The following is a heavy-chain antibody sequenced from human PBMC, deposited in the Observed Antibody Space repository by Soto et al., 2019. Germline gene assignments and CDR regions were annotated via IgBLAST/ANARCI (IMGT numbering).Heavy chain of an antibody. V-gene: IGHV1-46*01. CDR2: INPNGGST. D-gene: IGHD3-16*02. J-gene: IGHJ5*02. CDR1: ADTITRYH. CDR3: ARSSGGVFGIIIEGSNWLAP. Sequence: AVKVSCKAPADTITRYHIHWGRKANGHGLELMGIINPNGGSTRFAQTFQSRITMTTDTYTSTVYMELRSLRSEDTAVYYCARSSGGVFGIIIEGSNWLAPLGKGSLVTVSS.